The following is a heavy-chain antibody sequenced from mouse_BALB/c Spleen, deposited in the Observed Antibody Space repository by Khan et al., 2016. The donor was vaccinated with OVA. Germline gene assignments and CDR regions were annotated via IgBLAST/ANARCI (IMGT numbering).Heavy chain of an antibody. J-gene: IGHJ2*01. V-gene: IGHV3-2*02. D-gene: IGHD1-1*01. Sequence: EVQLVESGPGLVKPSQSLSLICTVTGYSITSDYAWNWIRQFPGNKLEWMGFISYSGNTNYNPSLKSRISITRDTSKNQFFLHLNSVTTEDTATYYCERVYGGDFDYWGQGTTLTVSS. CDR2: ISYSGNT. CDR1: GYSITSDYA. CDR3: ERVYGGDFDY.